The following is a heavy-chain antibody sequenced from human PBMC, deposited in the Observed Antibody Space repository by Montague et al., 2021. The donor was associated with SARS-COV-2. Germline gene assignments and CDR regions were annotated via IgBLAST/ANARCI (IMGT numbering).Heavy chain of an antibody. CDR3: ARSRANVPSRPGFDY. J-gene: IGHJ4*02. V-gene: IGHV4-61*01. D-gene: IGHD6-6*01. CDR1: GASVASGNFY. CDR2: MYYTAHT. Sequence: SETLSLTCTVSGASVASGNFYWSWNRQPPGKGLEWNSYMYYTAHTNYNPSLQSRVTMPVDPSKNQFSLTLTSVTAADTAVYYCARSRANVPSRPGFDYWGQGALVTVSS.